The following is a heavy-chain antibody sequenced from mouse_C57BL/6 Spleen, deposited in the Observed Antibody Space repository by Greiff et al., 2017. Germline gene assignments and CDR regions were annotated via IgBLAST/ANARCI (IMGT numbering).Heavy chain of an antibody. CDR3: ARERTGTWYFDY. J-gene: IGHJ2*01. V-gene: IGHV1-53*01. D-gene: IGHD4-1*01. CDR1: GSTFTSYW. Sequence: QVQLQQPGTELVKPGASVKLSCKASGSTFTSYWMHWVKQRPGQGLEWIGNINPSNGGTNYNEKFKSKATLTVDKSSSTAYMQLSSLTSEDSAVYYCARERTGTWYFDYWGQGTTLTVSS. CDR2: INPSNGGT.